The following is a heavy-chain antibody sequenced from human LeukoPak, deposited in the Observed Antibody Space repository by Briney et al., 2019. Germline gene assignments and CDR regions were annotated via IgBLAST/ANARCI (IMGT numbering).Heavy chain of an antibody. V-gene: IGHV5-51*01. D-gene: IGHD3-22*01. Sequence: GESLKISCKGSGYSFTSYWIGWVRQMPGKGLEWMGIIYPGDSDTRYSPSFQGQVTISADNSIGTAYLQWSSLQASDTAMYYCAIHYCYDSSGHFDFWGQGTLVTVSS. J-gene: IGHJ4*02. CDR1: GYSFTSYW. CDR2: IYPGDSDT. CDR3: AIHYCYDSSGHFDF.